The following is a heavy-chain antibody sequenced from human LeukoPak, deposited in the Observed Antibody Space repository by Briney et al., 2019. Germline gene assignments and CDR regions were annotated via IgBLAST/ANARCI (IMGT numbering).Heavy chain of an antibody. V-gene: IGHV1-2*02. CDR1: GYTFTGYY. CDR3: ARDPLRMYYYDSSGYPN. J-gene: IGHJ4*02. D-gene: IGHD3-22*01. CDR2: INPNSGGT. Sequence: EASVKVSCKASGYTFTGYYMHWVRQAPGQGLEWMGWINPNSGGTNYAQKLQGRVTMTRDTSISTAYMGLSRLRSDDTAVYYCARDPLRMYYYDSSGYPNWGQGTLVTVSS.